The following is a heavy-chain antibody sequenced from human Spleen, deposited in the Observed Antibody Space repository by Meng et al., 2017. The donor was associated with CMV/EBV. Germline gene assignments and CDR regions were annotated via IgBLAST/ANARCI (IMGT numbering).Heavy chain of an antibody. CDR1: GYTFTGHY. CDR3: ARGCSSTICRAPSPDY. CDR2: INPHSGGT. J-gene: IGHJ4*02. V-gene: IGHV1-2*02. Sequence: ASVKVSCKASGYTFTGHYMHWVRQAPGQGLEWMGWINPHSGGTKFAQKFQDRVTVTRDTSNTTAYMELSSLRSDDTAVYYCARGCSSTICRAPSPDYWGQGTLVTVSS. D-gene: IGHD2-2*01.